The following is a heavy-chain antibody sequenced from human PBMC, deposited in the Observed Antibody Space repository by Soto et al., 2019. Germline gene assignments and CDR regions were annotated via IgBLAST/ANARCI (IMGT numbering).Heavy chain of an antibody. CDR3: SAAGNYYYGMDV. D-gene: IGHD6-13*01. J-gene: IGHJ6*02. CDR2: IWYDRSNK. CDR1: GFTFSSYG. V-gene: IGHV3-33*01. Sequence: PGGSLRLSCAASGFTFSSYGMHWVRQAPGKGLEWVAVIWYDRSNKYYADSVKGRFTISRDNSKNTLYLQMNSLRAEDTAVYYCSAAGNYYYGMDVWGQGTTVTVSS.